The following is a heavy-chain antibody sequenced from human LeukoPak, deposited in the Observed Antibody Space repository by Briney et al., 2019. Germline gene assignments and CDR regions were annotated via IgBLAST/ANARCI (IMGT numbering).Heavy chain of an antibody. D-gene: IGHD4-11*01. CDR1: GFTVSSNY. CDR3: ARSVPDYTRFDY. J-gene: IGHJ4*02. Sequence: PGGSLRLSCAASGFTVSSNYMSWVRQAPGKGLEWVSVIYSGGSTYYADSVKGRFTISRDNSKNTLYLQMNSLRAEDTAVYYCARSVPDYTRFDYWGQGALVTVSS. V-gene: IGHV3-53*01. CDR2: IYSGGST.